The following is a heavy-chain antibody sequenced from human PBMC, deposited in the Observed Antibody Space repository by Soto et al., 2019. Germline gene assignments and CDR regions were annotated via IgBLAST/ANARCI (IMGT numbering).Heavy chain of an antibody. CDR1: GGSMNRYY. CDR3: ARVADYYDSSGYSWKYYFDY. D-gene: IGHD3-22*01. Sequence: SETLSLTCTVSGGSMNRYYWRWIRPPPGKELEWIGNIYYSGSTNYNPSLRSRVTISVDTPKNQFSLKLSSVTAADTAVYYCARVADYYDSSGYSWKYYFDYWGQGTLVTVSS. J-gene: IGHJ4*02. CDR2: IYYSGST. V-gene: IGHV4-59*01.